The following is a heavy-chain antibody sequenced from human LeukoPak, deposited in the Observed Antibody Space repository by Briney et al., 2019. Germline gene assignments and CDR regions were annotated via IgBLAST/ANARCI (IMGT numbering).Heavy chain of an antibody. CDR1: GFTFSSYW. D-gene: IGHD3-10*01. Sequence: PGGSLRLPCAASGFTFSSYWMSWVRQAPGKGLEWVANIKQDGSEKYYVDSVKGRFTISRDNAKNSLYLQMNSLRAEDTAVYYCAREDYGSGSYYTVLDCWGQGTLVTVSS. J-gene: IGHJ4*02. CDR2: IKQDGSEK. CDR3: AREDYGSGSYYTVLDC. V-gene: IGHV3-7*01.